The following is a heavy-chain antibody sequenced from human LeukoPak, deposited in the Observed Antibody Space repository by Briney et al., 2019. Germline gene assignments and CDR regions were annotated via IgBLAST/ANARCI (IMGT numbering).Heavy chain of an antibody. CDR3: AREAVSGSYYRGWFDH. J-gene: IGHJ5*02. CDR1: GYTFTNYY. CDR2: INPSGGST. Sequence: ASVKVSCKASGYTFTNYYIHWVRQAPGQGLECMGIINPSGGSTSYAQKFQGRVTMTRDMSTSTVYMELSSLRSEDTAVYYCAREAVSGSYYRGWFDHWGQGTLVTVSS. V-gene: IGHV1-46*01. D-gene: IGHD3-10*01.